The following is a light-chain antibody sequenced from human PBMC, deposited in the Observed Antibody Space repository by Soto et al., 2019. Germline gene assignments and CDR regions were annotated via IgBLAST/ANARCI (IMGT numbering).Light chain of an antibody. J-gene: IGKJ1*01. V-gene: IGKV1-5*01. Sequence: DIQMTQSPSSLSASVGDRVTITCRASQSISSCLAWYQQKPGKAPKLLIYDASSLESGVPSWFSGSGSGTEFTLTISSLQPDDFATYYCQQYNSYPWTFGQGTKVDIK. CDR3: QQYNSYPWT. CDR2: DAS. CDR1: QSISSC.